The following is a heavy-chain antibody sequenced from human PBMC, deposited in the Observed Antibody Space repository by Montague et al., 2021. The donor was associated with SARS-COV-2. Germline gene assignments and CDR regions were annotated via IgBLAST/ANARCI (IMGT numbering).Heavy chain of an antibody. CDR2: INHSGST. CDR3: ARHSGRDTIFGVVIIFDAFDI. D-gene: IGHD3-3*01. CDR1: GGSFSVYY. V-gene: IGHV4-34*01. Sequence: SETLSLTCAVYGGSFSVYYWSWLRQSPRSGLEWIAEINHSGSTYYTPSLKSRVTISVDTSKNQFSLRLSSVTAADTAVYYCARHSGRDTIFGVVIIFDAFDIWGQGTMVTVSS. J-gene: IGHJ3*02.